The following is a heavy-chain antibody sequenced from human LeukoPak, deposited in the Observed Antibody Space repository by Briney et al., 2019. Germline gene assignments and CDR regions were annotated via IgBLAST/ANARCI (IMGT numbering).Heavy chain of an antibody. CDR3: ARGVVVVAATPNWFDP. D-gene: IGHD2-15*01. V-gene: IGHV4-39*07. J-gene: IGHJ5*02. Sequence: SETLSLTCTVSGGSISNYYWGWIRQAPGKGLEWIGSIYYSGSTYYNPSLKSRVTISVDTSKKQFSLKLSSVTAADTAVYYCARGVVVVAATPNWFDPWGQGTLVTVSS. CDR2: IYYSGST. CDR1: GGSISNYY.